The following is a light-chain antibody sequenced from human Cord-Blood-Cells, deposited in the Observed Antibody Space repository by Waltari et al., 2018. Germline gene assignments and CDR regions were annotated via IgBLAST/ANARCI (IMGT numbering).Light chain of an antibody. CDR2: WSS. J-gene: IGKJ4*01. V-gene: IGKV4-1*01. CDR3: QQYYSTPVT. CDR1: QSVLYSSNNKNY. Sequence: DIVMTQSPDSLAVSLGERATTNCKSSQSVLYSSNNKNYLAWYQQKPGQPPKLLIYWSSTRQSGVPDRFSRSGSGTDFTLTISSLQAEDVAVYYCQQYYSTPVTFGGGTKVEIK.